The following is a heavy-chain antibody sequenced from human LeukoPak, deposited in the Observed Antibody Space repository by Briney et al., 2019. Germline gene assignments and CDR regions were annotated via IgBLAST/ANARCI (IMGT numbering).Heavy chain of an antibody. Sequence: GGSLRLSCTASGFNFNTYAMHWVRQTPGMGLEWVAAISYDGINIYYLDSVKGRFTISRDNSNNTLYLQITSLRPEDTAVYYCVRVPARASSAFYYFDYWGQGTLVTVSS. D-gene: IGHD6-19*01. CDR1: GFNFNTYA. CDR2: ISYDGINI. J-gene: IGHJ4*02. CDR3: VRVPARASSAFYYFDY. V-gene: IGHV3-30-3*01.